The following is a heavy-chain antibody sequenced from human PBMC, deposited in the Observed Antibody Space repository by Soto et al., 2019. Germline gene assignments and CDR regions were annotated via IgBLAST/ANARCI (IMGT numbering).Heavy chain of an antibody. CDR1: GFTVSSNY. CDR3: ARDADWAFDY. D-gene: IGHD3-9*01. Sequence: GGSLRLSCAASGFTVSSNYMTWVRQAPGKGLECVSVIYSGGNTYYADSVKGRFTISRDNSKNTVYLQMNSLRAEDTAVYYCARDADWAFDYWGQGTQVTVSS. V-gene: IGHV3-66*01. CDR2: IYSGGNT. J-gene: IGHJ4*02.